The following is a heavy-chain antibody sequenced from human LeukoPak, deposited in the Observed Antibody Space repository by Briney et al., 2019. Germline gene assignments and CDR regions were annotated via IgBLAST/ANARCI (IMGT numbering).Heavy chain of an antibody. CDR2: ITGSGANT. J-gene: IGHJ4*02. D-gene: IGHD3-22*01. Sequence: GGSLTLSCAGSGFSFSTYSMNWVCQAPGKGLEWVSGITGSGANTYYADSVKGRFTISRDNSKNTLYLRMNSLRAADTAVYYCYYYDSSGFYPQTKIDYWGQGTLVTVSS. CDR1: GFSFSTYS. V-gene: IGHV3-23*01. CDR3: YYYDSSGFYPQTKIDY.